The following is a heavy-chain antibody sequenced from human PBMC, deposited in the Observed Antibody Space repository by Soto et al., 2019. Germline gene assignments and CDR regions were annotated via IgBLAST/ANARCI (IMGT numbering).Heavy chain of an antibody. J-gene: IGHJ6*02. CDR1: GFTFSSYA. D-gene: IGHD3-3*01. CDR3: VKEGWVDYDFWSGYYGYYYGMDV. Sequence: GGSLRLSCSASGFTFSSYAMHWVRQAPGKGLEYVSAISSNGGSTYYADSVKGRFTISRDNSKNTLYLQMSSLRAEDTAVYYCVKEGWVDYDFWSGYYGYYYGMDVWGQGTTVTVS. CDR2: ISSNGGST. V-gene: IGHV3-64D*08.